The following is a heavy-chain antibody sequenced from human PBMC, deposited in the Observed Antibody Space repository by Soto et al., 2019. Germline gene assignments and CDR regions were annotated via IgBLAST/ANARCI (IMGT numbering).Heavy chain of an antibody. CDR3: ARVSGRGWYNWFDP. J-gene: IGHJ5*02. CDR2: IMPIFGTT. Sequence: SVKVSCKASGGNFTSHGVSWVRQAPGQGLEFMGGIMPIFGTTNYAQKFRGRVTITADEPTSTVYMELRSLRSEDTAVYYCARVSGRGWYNWFDPWGQGTPVTVSS. V-gene: IGHV1-69*13. D-gene: IGHD6-19*01. CDR1: GGNFTSHG.